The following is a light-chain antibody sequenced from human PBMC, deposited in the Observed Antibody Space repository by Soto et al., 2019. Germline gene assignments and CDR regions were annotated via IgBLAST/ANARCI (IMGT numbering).Light chain of an antibody. CDR3: SSYTSGSTLV. CDR2: DVS. V-gene: IGLV2-14*01. J-gene: IGLJ1*01. CDR1: SSDVGGHNS. Sequence: QSALTQPASVSGSPGQSITISCTGTSSDVGGHNSVAWYQHNPGKAPKLMIYDVSNRPSGVSSRFSGSKSGNTASLSISGLQAEDEADYYCSSYTSGSTLVFGTGTKVNV.